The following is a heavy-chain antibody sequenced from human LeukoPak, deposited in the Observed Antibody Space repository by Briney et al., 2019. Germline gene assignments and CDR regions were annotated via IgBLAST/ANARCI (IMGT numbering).Heavy chain of an antibody. V-gene: IGHV3-21*01. D-gene: IGHD4-17*01. CDR2: ISSSSSYI. J-gene: IGHJ2*01. Sequence: GGSLRLSCAASGFTFSSYSMNWVRQAPGKGLEWVSSISSSSSYIYYADSVKGRFTISRDNAKSSLYLQMNSLRAEDTAVYYCARDPDTVTTSYWYFDLWGRGTLVTVSS. CDR3: ARDPDTVTTSYWYFDL. CDR1: GFTFSSYS.